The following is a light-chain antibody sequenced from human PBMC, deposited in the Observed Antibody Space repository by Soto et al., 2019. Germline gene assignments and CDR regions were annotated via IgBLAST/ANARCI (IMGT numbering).Light chain of an antibody. CDR2: QVT. V-gene: IGLV2-14*01. CDR1: SSDIGYYNY. Sequence: QSVLTQPASVSGSPGQSITISCTGTSSDIGYYNYVSWFQQHPGKAPKLIISQVTNRPSGISTRFSGSKSGNTASLTISGLQAEDEALYSCSSKKIGSNYVFGNGTKVTVL. CDR3: SSKKIGSNYV. J-gene: IGLJ1*01.